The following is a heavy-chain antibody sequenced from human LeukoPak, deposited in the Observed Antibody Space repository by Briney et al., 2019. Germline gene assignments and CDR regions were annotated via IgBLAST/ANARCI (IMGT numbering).Heavy chain of an antibody. Sequence: GGSLRLSCAASGFTVSSNYMSWVRQAPGKGLEWVSVIYNDGRTYYADSVKGRFTISRDSSKNTLYLQMNSLRAEDTAVYYCAREWGPGGQYIRYDYWGQGTLVTVSS. CDR2: IYNDGRT. D-gene: IGHD1-1*01. CDR1: GFTVSSNY. J-gene: IGHJ4*02. V-gene: IGHV3-53*01. CDR3: AREWGPGGQYIRYDY.